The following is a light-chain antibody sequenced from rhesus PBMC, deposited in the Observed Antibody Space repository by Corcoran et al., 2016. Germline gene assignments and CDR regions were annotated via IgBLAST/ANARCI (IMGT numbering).Light chain of an antibody. CDR3: QHSHGTPYT. J-gene: IGKJ3*01. CDR2: AES. Sequence: DIQMTQSPSSLSASVGDRVTITCRASESVNNYLHWYQQKPGTAPKVLIYAESTLKSGVPSRFSGSGAGTDYIFTISSLQPEDVATYYCQHSHGTPYTFGPGTKVEI. CDR1: ESVNNY. V-gene: IGKV1-74*01.